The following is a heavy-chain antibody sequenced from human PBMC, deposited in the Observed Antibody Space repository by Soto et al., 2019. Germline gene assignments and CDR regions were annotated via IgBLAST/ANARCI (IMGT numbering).Heavy chain of an antibody. V-gene: IGHV4-61*01. CDR2: IYYSGSV. Sequence: SETLSLTCTVSGGSVSSGSYYWSWIRQPPGKGLEWIGYIYYSGSVYYNPSLKSRVTISADTSKNQFSLNLTSVTAADTAVYFCARDSLHGSDYWGQRTLVTVSS. CDR3: ARDSLHGSDY. J-gene: IGHJ4*02. CDR1: GGSVSSGSYY.